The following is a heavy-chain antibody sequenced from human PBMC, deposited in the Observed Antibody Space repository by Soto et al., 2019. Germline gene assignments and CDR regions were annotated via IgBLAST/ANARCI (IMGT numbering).Heavy chain of an antibody. Sequence: ASVKGSCKASGYTFSSDGSSWVRQAPGQGLEWMGWISAYNGNTNYAQKLQGRVTMTTDTSTSTAYMELRSLRSDDTAVYYCAREASIAARRVYYYYMDVWGKGTTVTVSS. CDR1: GYTFSSDG. D-gene: IGHD6-6*01. V-gene: IGHV1-18*01. J-gene: IGHJ6*03. CDR3: AREASIAARRVYYYYMDV. CDR2: ISAYNGNT.